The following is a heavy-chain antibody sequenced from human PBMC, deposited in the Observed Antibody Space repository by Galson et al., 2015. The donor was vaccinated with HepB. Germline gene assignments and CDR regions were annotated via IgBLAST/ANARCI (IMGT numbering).Heavy chain of an antibody. D-gene: IGHD1-26*01. J-gene: IGHJ4*02. CDR1: GDSVSSNSAA. CDR3: ARGGQYSGSYLDY. CDR2: TYYRSKWYN. Sequence: CAISGDSVSSNSAAWNWIRQSPSRGLEWLGRTYYRSKWYNDYAVSVKSRITINPDTSRNQFSLQLNSVTPEDTAVYYCARGGQYSGSYLDYWGREPWSPSPQ. V-gene: IGHV6-1*01.